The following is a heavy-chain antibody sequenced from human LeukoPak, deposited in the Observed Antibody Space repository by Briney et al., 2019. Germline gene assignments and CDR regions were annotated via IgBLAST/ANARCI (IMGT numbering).Heavy chain of an antibody. Sequence: GGSLRLSCAASGFTFSTYWMCWVRQAPGKGLEWVANIKEDGGETNYVESVKGRFFISRDNAKNSQRLQMNSLRVEDSAVYYCARCEGFYDYFSGNPTYYFYMDVWGKGTTVTVSS. J-gene: IGHJ6*03. CDR2: IKEDGGET. CDR3: ARCEGFYDYFSGNPTYYFYMDV. CDR1: GFTFSTYW. V-gene: IGHV3-7*01. D-gene: IGHD3-16*01.